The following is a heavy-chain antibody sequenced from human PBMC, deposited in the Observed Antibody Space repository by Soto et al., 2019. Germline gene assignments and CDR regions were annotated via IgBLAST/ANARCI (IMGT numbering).Heavy chain of an antibody. Sequence: SVKVSCKASGGTFSSYAISWVRQAPGQGLEWMGGIIPIFGTANYAQKFQGRVTITADESTSTAYMDLSSLRSEDTAVYYCAREKATIAAAGPPYYYYYGMDVWGQGTTVTVSS. CDR2: IIPIFGTA. CDR1: GGTFSSYA. CDR3: AREKATIAAAGPPYYYYYGMDV. V-gene: IGHV1-69*13. D-gene: IGHD6-13*01. J-gene: IGHJ6*02.